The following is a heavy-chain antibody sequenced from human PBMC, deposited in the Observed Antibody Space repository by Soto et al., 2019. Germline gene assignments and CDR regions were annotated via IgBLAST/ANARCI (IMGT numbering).Heavy chain of an antibody. Sequence: SETLSLTCTVSGGSISSYYWSWIWQPPGKGLEWIGYIYYSGSTNYNPSLKSRVTISVDTSKNQFSLKLSSVTAADTAVYYCARVGYCTNGVCPDYWGQGTLVTVSS. CDR3: ARVGYCTNGVCPDY. CDR2: IYYSGST. D-gene: IGHD2-8*01. V-gene: IGHV4-59*01. J-gene: IGHJ4*02. CDR1: GGSISSYY.